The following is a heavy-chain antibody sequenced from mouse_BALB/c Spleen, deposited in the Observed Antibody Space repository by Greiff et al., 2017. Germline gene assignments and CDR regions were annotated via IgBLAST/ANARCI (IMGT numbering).Heavy chain of an antibody. CDR2: ISNGGGST. J-gene: IGHJ4*01. Sequence: EVKLVESGGGLVQPGGSLKLSCAASGFTFSSYTMSWVRQTPEKRLEWVAYISNGGGSTYYPDTVKGRFTISRDNAKNTLYLQMSSLKSEDTAMYYCARQSITTVVADYWGQGTSVTVSS. V-gene: IGHV5-12-2*01. CDR3: ARQSITTVVADY. D-gene: IGHD1-1*01. CDR1: GFTFSSYT.